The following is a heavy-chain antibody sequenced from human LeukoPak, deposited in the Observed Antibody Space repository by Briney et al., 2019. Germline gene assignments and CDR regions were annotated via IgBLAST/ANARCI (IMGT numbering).Heavy chain of an antibody. CDR1: GFTFSSDA. Sequence: PGGSLRLSCAASGFTFSSDAMRWVRQAPGKGLEWVSAISGSGGSTYYADSVKGRFTISRDNSKNTLYLQMNSLRAEDTAVYYCASRGRIYYYYGMDVWGQGTTVTVSS. V-gene: IGHV3-23*01. CDR3: ASRGRIYYYYGMDV. D-gene: IGHD3-16*01. CDR2: ISGSGGST. J-gene: IGHJ6*02.